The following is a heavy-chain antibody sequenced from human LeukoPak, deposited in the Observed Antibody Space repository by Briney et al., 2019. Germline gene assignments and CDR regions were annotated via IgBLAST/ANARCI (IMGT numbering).Heavy chain of an antibody. CDR2: ISYDGSNK. CDR1: GFTFSSYG. CDR3: AKGPGYYYYYMDV. V-gene: IGHV3-30*18. Sequence: PGGSLRLSCAASGFTFSSYGMHWVRQAPGKGLEWVAVISYDGSNKYYPDSVKGRFTISRDNSKHTLYLQMNSLRAEDTAVYYCAKGPGYYYYYMDVWGKGTTVTVSS. J-gene: IGHJ6*03.